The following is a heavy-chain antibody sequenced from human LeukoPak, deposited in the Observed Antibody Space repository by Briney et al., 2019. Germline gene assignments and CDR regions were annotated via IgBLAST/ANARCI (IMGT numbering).Heavy chain of an antibody. Sequence: GGSLRLSCAASGFIFDDYAMHWVRQAPGKGLEWVSGINWNGGSTGYADSVKGRFTISRDNTKNSLYLQMNSLRAEDTALYHCARRTAGGYSYGWEYYFDYWGQGTLVTVSS. D-gene: IGHD5-18*01. CDR3: ARRTAGGYSYGWEYYFDY. CDR1: GFIFDDYA. J-gene: IGHJ4*02. CDR2: INWNGGST. V-gene: IGHV3-20*01.